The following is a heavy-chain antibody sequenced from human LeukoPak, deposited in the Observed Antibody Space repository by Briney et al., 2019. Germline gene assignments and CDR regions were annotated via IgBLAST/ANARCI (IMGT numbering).Heavy chain of an antibody. J-gene: IGHJ3*02. V-gene: IGHV3-7*01. Sequence: GGPLRLSCAASGFTFSSYWMSWVRQAPGKGLEWVANIKQDGSEKYYVDSVKGRFTISRDNAKNSLYLQMNSLRAEDTAVYYCARRAVTTGPGAFDIWGQGTMVTVSS. D-gene: IGHD4-17*01. CDR3: ARRAVTTGPGAFDI. CDR2: IKQDGSEK. CDR1: GFTFSSYW.